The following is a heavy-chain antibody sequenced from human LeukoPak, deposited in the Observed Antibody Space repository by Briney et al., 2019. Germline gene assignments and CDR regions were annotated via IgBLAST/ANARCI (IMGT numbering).Heavy chain of an antibody. D-gene: IGHD3-3*01. J-gene: IGHJ3*02. V-gene: IGHV3-11*01. CDR2: ISKNGKTI. CDR3: ARGEGRNYDFWSGYPGAFDI. CDR1: GFTFSDYY. Sequence: GGSLRLSCAASGFTFSDYYMSWIRQAPGKGLEWLSYISKNGKTIYYADSVKGRFTISRDNAKKSVYLQMNSLRAEDTAVYYCARGEGRNYDFWSGYPGAFDIWGQGTMVTVSS.